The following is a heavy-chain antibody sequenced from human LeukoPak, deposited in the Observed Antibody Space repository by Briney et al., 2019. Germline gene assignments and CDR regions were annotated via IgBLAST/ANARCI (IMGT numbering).Heavy chain of an antibody. D-gene: IGHD3-10*01. J-gene: IGHJ4*02. V-gene: IGHV3-23*01. Sequence: PGGSLRLSRAASGFTLSTYAMSWVRQTPGKGLEWVAATSSSDAGTYHADSVRGRFTISRDNAKKSLYLQMNSLRAEDTAVYYCARDPENYGPGSYAHWGQGTLVTVSS. CDR1: GFTLSTYA. CDR2: TSSSDAGT. CDR3: ARDPENYGPGSYAH.